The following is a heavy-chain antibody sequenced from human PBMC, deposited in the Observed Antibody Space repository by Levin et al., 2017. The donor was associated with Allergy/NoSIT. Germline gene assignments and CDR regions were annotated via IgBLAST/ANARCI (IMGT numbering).Heavy chain of an antibody. Sequence: GESLKISCAASGFTFSDYYMSWIRQAPGKGLEWVSYISSSGSTIYYADSVKGRFTISRDNAKNSLYLQMNSLRAEDTAVYYCAKSMVQGVIGWFDPWGQGTLVTVSS. D-gene: IGHD3-10*01. J-gene: IGHJ5*02. CDR3: AKSMVQGVIGWFDP. CDR1: GFTFSDYY. CDR2: ISSSGSTI. V-gene: IGHV3-11*01.